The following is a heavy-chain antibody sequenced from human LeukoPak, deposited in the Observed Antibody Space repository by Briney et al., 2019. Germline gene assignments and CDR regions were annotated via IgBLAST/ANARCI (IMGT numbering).Heavy chain of an antibody. Sequence: QPGGSLRLSCAASGFTFTYFGMHWVRQAPGKGLDWVSHIRRDGRSKFYAESGKGRFTISRDNSKNTLYLQMNSLRAEDTAVYYCAKDRDDYGDDCWGQGILVTVST. CDR2: IRRDGRSK. D-gene: IGHD4-17*01. CDR1: GFTFTYFG. J-gene: IGHJ4*02. CDR3: AKDRDDYGDDC. V-gene: IGHV3-30*02.